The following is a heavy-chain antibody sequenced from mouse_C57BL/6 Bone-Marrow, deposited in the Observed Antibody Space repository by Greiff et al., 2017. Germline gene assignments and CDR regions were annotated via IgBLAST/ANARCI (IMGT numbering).Heavy chain of an antibody. CDR3: TRYTTVVAEDWYFDV. Sequence: QVQLQQPGAELVRPGASVKLSCKASGYTFTSYWINWVKQRPGQGLEWIGNIYPSDSYTNYNQKFKVKATLTVDKSSSTAYMQLSSPTSEDSAVYYCTRYTTVVAEDWYFDVWGAGATVTVSS. CDR2: IYPSDSYT. D-gene: IGHD1-1*01. CDR1: GYTFTSYW. J-gene: IGHJ1*01. V-gene: IGHV1-69*02.